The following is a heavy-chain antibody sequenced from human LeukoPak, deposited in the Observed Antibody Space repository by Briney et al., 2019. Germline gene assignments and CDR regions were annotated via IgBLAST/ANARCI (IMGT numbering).Heavy chain of an antibody. CDR2: IYSGGST. V-gene: IGHV3-53*01. D-gene: IGHD4-17*01. CDR3: ASNYGDSEYFQH. J-gene: IGHJ1*01. Sequence: PGGSLRLSCAASGFTFSSNYMSWVRQAPGKGLEWVSVIYSGGSTYYADSVKGRFTISRDNSKNTLYLQMNSLRAEDTAVYYCASNYGDSEYFQHWGQGTLVTVSS. CDR1: GFTFSSNY.